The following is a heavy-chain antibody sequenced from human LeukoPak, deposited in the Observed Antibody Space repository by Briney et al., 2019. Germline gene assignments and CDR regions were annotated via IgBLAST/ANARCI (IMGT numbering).Heavy chain of an antibody. Sequence: SVKVSCKASGGTFSSYAISWVRQAPGQGLEWMGGIIPTFGTANYAQKFQGRVTITADESTSTAYMELSSLRSEDTAVYYCARDNVGIQLSIDAFDIWGQGTMVTVSS. CDR1: GGTFSSYA. J-gene: IGHJ3*02. V-gene: IGHV1-69*13. CDR3: ARDNVGIQLSIDAFDI. CDR2: IIPTFGTA. D-gene: IGHD5-18*01.